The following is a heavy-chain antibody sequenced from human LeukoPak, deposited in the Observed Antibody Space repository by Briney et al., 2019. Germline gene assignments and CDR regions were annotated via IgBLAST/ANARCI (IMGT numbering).Heavy chain of an antibody. CDR1: GFTFSNYD. Sequence: PGGSLRLSCAASGFTFSNYDMHWVRQAPGKGLEWVAVISYDGSNKYYADSVKGRFTISRDNSKNTLYLQMNSLRAEDTAVYYCAGSYYNVFDYWGQGTLVTVSS. CDR2: ISYDGSNK. CDR3: AGSYYNVFDY. J-gene: IGHJ4*02. V-gene: IGHV3-30*03. D-gene: IGHD3-10*01.